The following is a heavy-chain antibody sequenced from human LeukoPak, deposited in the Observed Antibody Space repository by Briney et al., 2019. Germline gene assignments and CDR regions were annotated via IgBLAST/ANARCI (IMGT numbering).Heavy chain of an antibody. CDR1: WFTLDGYS. CDR3: AREGEQLAFDY. V-gene: IGHV3-21*01. CDR2: ISSTSHYI. J-gene: IGHJ4*02. Sequence: GGSLRLSCAASWFTLDGYSMNWVRQAPGKGLEWVSTISSTSHYIYYADSVKGRFIISRDNARNSLYVQMNSQRAEDTAVYYCAREGEQLAFDYWGQGTLVTVSS. D-gene: IGHD6-6*01.